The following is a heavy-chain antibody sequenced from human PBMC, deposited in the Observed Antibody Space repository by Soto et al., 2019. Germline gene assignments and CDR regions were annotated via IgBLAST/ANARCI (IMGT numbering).Heavy chain of an antibody. CDR2: IYYSGST. V-gene: IGHV4-31*03. CDR3: ARDRHQIVVVPAAMTHHIENWFDP. Sequence: SETLSLTCTVSGGSISSGGYYWSWIRQHPGKGLEWIGYIYYSGSTYYNPSLKSRVTISVDTSKNQFSLKLSSVTAADTAVYYCARDRHQIVVVPAAMTHHIENWFDPWGQGTLVTVSS. J-gene: IGHJ5*02. CDR1: GGSISSGGYY. D-gene: IGHD2-2*01.